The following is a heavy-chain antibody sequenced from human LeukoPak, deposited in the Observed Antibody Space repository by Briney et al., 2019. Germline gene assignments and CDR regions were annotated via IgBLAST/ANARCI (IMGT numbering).Heavy chain of an antibody. CDR2: IYYSGST. D-gene: IGHD3-22*01. CDR1: GGSISSYY. CDR3: AKTYYYDPFDF. Sequence: SETLSLTCTVSGGSISSYYWSWIRQPPGKGLEWIGNIYYSGSTYYNPSLKSRVTISVDTSKNQFSLKLSSVTAADTAAYYCAKTYYYDPFDFWGQGTLVTVSS. V-gene: IGHV4-59*04. J-gene: IGHJ4*02.